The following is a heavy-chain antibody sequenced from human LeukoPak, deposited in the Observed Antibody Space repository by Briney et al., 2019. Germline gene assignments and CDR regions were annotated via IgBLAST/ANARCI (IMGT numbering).Heavy chain of an antibody. Sequence: GGSLRLSCVASGFTFSTYWMSWVRQAPGKGLDWVANIKQDGSAKDYVDSVKGRFTISRDNAKNSLYLQMNSLRAEDTAVYYCARGSTAAANFDFWGQGILVSVSS. J-gene: IGHJ4*02. D-gene: IGHD2-2*01. CDR3: ARGSTAAANFDF. CDR2: IKQDGSAK. CDR1: GFTFSTYW. V-gene: IGHV3-7*01.